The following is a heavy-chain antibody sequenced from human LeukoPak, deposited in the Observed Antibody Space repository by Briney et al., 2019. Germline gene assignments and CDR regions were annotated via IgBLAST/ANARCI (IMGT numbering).Heavy chain of an antibody. CDR3: AKRVPYTSSSVYFDY. Sequence: WGSLRLSCAASGFTFSSYGMSWVRQAPGKGLEWVSIISDDGRSTCYADSVKGRFTISKDNSKNTMYLQMNNLRAEDTAIYYCAKRVPYTSSSVYFDYWGQGTLVTVSS. J-gene: IGHJ4*02. CDR2: ISDDGRST. V-gene: IGHV3-23*01. CDR1: GFTFSSYG. D-gene: IGHD6-6*01.